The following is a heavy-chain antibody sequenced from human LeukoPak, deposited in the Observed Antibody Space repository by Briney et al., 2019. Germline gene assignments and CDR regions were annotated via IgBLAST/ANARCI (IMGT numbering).Heavy chain of an antibody. D-gene: IGHD2-8*01. Sequence: GGSLRLSCAASGFTLNTYAMNWVRQAPGKGLEWVAVISYDGSNKYYADSVKGRFTISRDNSKNTLYLQMNSLRAQMNSLRAEGTAVYYCARANPVLMVSKYFQHWGQGTLVTVSS. CDR3: ARANPVLMVSKYFQH. CDR2: ISYDGSNK. J-gene: IGHJ1*01. CDR1: GFTLNTYA. V-gene: IGHV3-30*04.